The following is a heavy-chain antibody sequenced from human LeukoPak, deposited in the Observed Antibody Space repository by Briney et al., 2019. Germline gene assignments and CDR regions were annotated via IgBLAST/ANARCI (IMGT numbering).Heavy chain of an antibody. CDR3: ARHVRSGYNLLDY. D-gene: IGHD5-24*01. V-gene: IGHV4-59*08. J-gene: IGHJ4*02. Sequence: SETLSLTCTVSGGSITNYYWSWLRQPPEKGLEGFGYIYFSGSSNYNPSLKSRVSISVDTSKNQVSLKLSSVTAADTAVYYCARHVRSGYNLLDYWGQGTVVTVSS. CDR1: GGSITNYY. CDR2: IYFSGSS.